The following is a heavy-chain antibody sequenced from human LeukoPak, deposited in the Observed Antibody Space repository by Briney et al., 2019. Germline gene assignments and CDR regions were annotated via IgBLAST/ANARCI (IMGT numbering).Heavy chain of an antibody. J-gene: IGHJ5*02. V-gene: IGHV1-18*01. CDR2: ISAYNGNT. CDR1: GYTFTSYG. D-gene: IGHD3-9*01. CDR3: ARVDYDILTGYSSRFDP. Sequence: ASVKVSCKASGYTFTSYGISWVRQAPGQGLEWMGWISAYNGNTNYAQKLQGRVTMTTDTSTSTAYMELGSLRSDDTAVYYCARVDYDILTGYSSRFDPWGQGTLVTVSS.